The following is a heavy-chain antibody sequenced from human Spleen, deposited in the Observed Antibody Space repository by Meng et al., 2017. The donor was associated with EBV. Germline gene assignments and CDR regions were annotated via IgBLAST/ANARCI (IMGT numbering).Heavy chain of an antibody. CDR1: GYILTTYA. CDR2: INTDTGNP. D-gene: IGHD6-13*01. CDR3: ARDLAAAELVEDY. J-gene: IGHJ4*02. Sequence: QVQLVQLGFELKKPGASRKISCKAFGYILTTYAVNWVRQAPGQGLEWMGWINTDTGNPTYAQGFAGRFVFSFDTSVNTAYLQISSLKAEDTAVYYCARDLAAAELVEDYWGQGTLVTVSS. V-gene: IGHV7-4-1*02.